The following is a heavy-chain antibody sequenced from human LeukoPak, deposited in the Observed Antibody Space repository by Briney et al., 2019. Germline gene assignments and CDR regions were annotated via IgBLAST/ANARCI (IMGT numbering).Heavy chain of an antibody. D-gene: IGHD6-19*01. CDR2: FQSGGKT. J-gene: IGHJ6*02. CDR1: GFSVTSYY. V-gene: IGHV3-53*05. CDR3: ARDTHSSGWYSDYYYGMDV. Sequence: GGSLRLSCEVSGFSVTSYYMNWVRQAPGKGLEWISLFQSGGKTYYADSVEGRFIISRDNSKNTLYLQMGSLRAEDMAVYYCARDTHSSGWYSDYYYGMDVWGQGTTVTVSS.